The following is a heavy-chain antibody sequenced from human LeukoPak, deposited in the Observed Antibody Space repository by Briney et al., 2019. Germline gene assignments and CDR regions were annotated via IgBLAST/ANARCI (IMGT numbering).Heavy chain of an antibody. V-gene: IGHV3-53*01. Sequence: PGGSLRLSCAASGFTVSSNYMSWVRQAPGKGLEWVSVIYSGGSTYYADSMKGRFTISRDNSKNTLYLQMNSLRAEDTAVYYCARLSSGWYRSFDYWGQGTLVTVSS. CDR1: GFTVSSNY. D-gene: IGHD6-19*01. CDR3: ARLSSGWYRSFDY. J-gene: IGHJ4*02. CDR2: IYSGGST.